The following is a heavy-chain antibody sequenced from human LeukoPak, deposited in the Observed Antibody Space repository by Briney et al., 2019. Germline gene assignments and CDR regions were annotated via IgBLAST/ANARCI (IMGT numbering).Heavy chain of an antibody. CDR1: GGTFSSYA. V-gene: IGHV1-69*04. CDR3: ASEVDTAMVPYAFDI. CDR2: IIPILGIA. Sequence: ASVKLSCKASGGTFSSYAISWGRQPPRQGLEWMGRIIPILGIANYAQKFQSRVTIAADKSTSTAYMELRSLRSEDTAVYYCASEVDTAMVPYAFDIWGQGTMVTVSS. J-gene: IGHJ3*02. D-gene: IGHD5-18*01.